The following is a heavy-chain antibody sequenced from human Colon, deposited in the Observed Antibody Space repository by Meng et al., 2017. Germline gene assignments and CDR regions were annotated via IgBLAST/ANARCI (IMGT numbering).Heavy chain of an antibody. CDR2: ISWNSGSI. D-gene: IGHD6-13*01. CDR1: GFTFDDYA. V-gene: IGHV3-9*03. J-gene: IGHJ4*02. CDR3: AKDYSSSWNYFDY. Sequence: SLKISCAASGFTFDDYAMHWVRQAPGKGLEWVSGISWNSGSIGYADSVKGRCTISRDNAKNSLYLQMNSLRAEDMALYYCAKDYSSSWNYFDYWGQGTLVTVSS.